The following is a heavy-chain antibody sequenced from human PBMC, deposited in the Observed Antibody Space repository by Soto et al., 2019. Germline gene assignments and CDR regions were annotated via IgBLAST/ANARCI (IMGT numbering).Heavy chain of an antibody. CDR3: ARGPTLTAYWFDP. Sequence: QLQLQESGSGLVKPSQTLSLTCAVSGGSISSGGYSWSWIRQPPGKGLEWIGYIYHSGNTYYNPSLKSRVTISVDRSKNQFSLTLSSVTAADTPVYYCARGPTLTAYWFDPWGQGTLVTVSS. V-gene: IGHV4-30-2*01. D-gene: IGHD2-21*01. CDR2: IYHSGNT. J-gene: IGHJ5*02. CDR1: GGSISSGGYS.